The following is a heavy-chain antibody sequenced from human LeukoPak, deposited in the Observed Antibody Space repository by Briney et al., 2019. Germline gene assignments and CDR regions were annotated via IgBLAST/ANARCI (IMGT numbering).Heavy chain of an antibody. CDR2: IYTSGST. Sequence: SETLSLTCTVSGGSISSGSYYWSWLRQPAGKGLEWIGRIYTSGSTNYNPSLKRRVTISVDTSKNQFSIKRSSVTAADTAVYYCARDQGQRPFDYWGQGTLVTVSS. CDR3: ARDQGQRPFDY. V-gene: IGHV4-61*02. J-gene: IGHJ4*02. CDR1: GGSISSGSYY.